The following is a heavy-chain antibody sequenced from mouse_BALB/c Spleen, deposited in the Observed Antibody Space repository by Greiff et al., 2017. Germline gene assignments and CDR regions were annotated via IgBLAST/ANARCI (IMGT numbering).Heavy chain of an antibody. CDR2: IDPGNSDT. CDR1: GYSFTSYW. J-gene: IGHJ4*01. D-gene: IGHD2-4*01. Sequence: EVQLQQSGTVLARPGASVKLSCKASGYSFTSYWMHWVKQRPGQGLEWIGAIDPGNSDTSYNQKFKGKAKLTAVTSASTAYMELSSLTNEDSAVYYGTRVYDDDDQTIYYEMDYWGQGTAVTVST. V-gene: IGHV1-5*01. CDR3: TRVYDDDDQTIYYEMDY.